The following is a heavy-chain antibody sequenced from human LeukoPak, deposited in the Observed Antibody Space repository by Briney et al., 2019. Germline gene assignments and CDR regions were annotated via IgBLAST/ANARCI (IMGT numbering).Heavy chain of an antibody. CDR3: ARGGGDCSSTGCPHSESDY. CDR1: GFVFSSYA. CDR2: ISSDSGTI. D-gene: IGHD2-2*01. J-gene: IGHJ4*02. V-gene: IGHV3-48*04. Sequence: GGSLRLSCAASGFVFSSYAMNWVRQAPGKGLEWISYISSDSGTIYYADSVKGRFTISRDNAKNSLYLQMNSLRAEDTAVYYCARGGGDCSSTGCPHSESDYWGQGTLVTVSS.